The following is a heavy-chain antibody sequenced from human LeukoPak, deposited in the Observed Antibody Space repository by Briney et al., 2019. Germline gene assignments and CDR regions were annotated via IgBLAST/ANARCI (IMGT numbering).Heavy chain of an antibody. Sequence: SETLSLTCAVSGGSISSTNWWSWVRQSPGKGLEWIGEINHSGSTNYNPSLKSRVTISVDTSKNQFSLKLSSVTAADTAVYYCARFAMDVWGQGTTVTVSS. J-gene: IGHJ6*02. CDR3: ARFAMDV. CDR2: INHSGST. V-gene: IGHV4-4*02. CDR1: GGSISSTNW.